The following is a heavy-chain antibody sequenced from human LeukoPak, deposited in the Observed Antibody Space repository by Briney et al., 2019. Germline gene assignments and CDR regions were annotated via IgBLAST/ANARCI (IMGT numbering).Heavy chain of an antibody. CDR2: IYTSGST. CDR3: ATDSKYGVDAFDI. J-gene: IGHJ3*02. V-gene: IGHV4-61*02. CDR1: GGSISSGSYY. Sequence: SQTLSLTCTVSGGSISSGSYYWSWIRQPAGKGLEWIGRIYTSGSTNYNPSLKSRVTISVDTSKNQFSLKVNSMTTADTAVYYCATDSKYGVDAFDIWGQGTMVTVSS. D-gene: IGHD2-21*01.